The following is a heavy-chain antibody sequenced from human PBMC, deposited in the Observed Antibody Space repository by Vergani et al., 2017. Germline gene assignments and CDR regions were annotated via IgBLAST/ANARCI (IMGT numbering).Heavy chain of an antibody. CDR1: GGTFSSYA. D-gene: IGHD2-2*01. CDR3: AGEEVVPAAMLPSGDYYYYGMDV. Sequence: QVQLVQSGAEVKKPGSSVKVSCKASGGTFSSYAISWVRQAPGQGLEWMGGIIPIFGTANYAQKFQGRVTITADESTSTAYMELSSLRSEDTAVYYCAGEEVVPAAMLPSGDYYYYGMDVWGQGTTVTVSS. CDR2: IIPIFGTA. J-gene: IGHJ6*02. V-gene: IGHV1-69*01.